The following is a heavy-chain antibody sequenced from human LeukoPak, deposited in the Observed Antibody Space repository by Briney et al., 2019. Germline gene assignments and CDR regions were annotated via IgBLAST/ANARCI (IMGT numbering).Heavy chain of an antibody. V-gene: IGHV3-23*01. CDR2: ISGSGGST. CDR3: AKGRSVVDIVVVPAAFNWFDP. CDR1: GFTFSSYA. J-gene: IGHJ5*02. Sequence: GGSLRLSCAASGFTFSSYAMSWVRQAPGKGLEWVSAISGSGGSTYYADSVKGRFTISRDNSKNTLYLQMNSLRAEDTAVYYCAKGRSVVDIVVVPAAFNWFDPWGQGTLVTVSS. D-gene: IGHD2-2*01.